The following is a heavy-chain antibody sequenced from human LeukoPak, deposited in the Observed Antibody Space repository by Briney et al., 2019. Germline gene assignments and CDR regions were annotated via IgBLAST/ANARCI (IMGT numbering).Heavy chain of an antibody. CDR1: GYTFTIYW. D-gene: IGHD4-17*01. CDR2: IYPGDSDT. J-gene: IGHJ4*02. CDR3: ARVDTVTSGGGH. V-gene: IGHV5-51*01. Sequence: GESLKISCQTSGYTFTIYWIGWVRQMPGKGLEWMGIIYPGDSDTRYSPSFQGQVTISADKSISTAYLQWSSLKASDTAMYFCARVDTVTSGGGHWGQGTLVTVSS.